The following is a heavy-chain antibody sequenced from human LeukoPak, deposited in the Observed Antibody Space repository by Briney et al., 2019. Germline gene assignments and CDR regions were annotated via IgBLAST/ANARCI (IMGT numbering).Heavy chain of an antibody. V-gene: IGHV1-8*02. CDR2: MNPNSGNT. CDR3: ARDVDDSSAPDY. Sequence: ASVKVSCKASGYTFTSYDINWVRQATGQGLEWMGWMNPNSGNTGYAQKFQGRVTMTRDTSISTAYMELSRLRSDDTAVYYCARDVDDSSAPDYWGQGTLVTVSS. D-gene: IGHD3-22*01. J-gene: IGHJ4*02. CDR1: GYTFTSYD.